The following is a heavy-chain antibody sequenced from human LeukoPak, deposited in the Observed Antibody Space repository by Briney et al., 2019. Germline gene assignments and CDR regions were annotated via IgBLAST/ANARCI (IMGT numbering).Heavy chain of an antibody. V-gene: IGHV1-18*01. CDR2: ISACNGNT. D-gene: IGHD3-9*01. CDR3: ARDRARYYDILTGYSPPEFDY. J-gene: IGHJ4*02. CDR1: GYTFTSYG. Sequence: ASVKVSCKASGYTFTSYGISWVRQAPGQGLEWMGWISACNGNTNYAQKLQGRVTMTTDTSTSTAYMELRSLRSDDTAVYYCARDRARYYDILTGYSPPEFDYWGQGTLVTVSS.